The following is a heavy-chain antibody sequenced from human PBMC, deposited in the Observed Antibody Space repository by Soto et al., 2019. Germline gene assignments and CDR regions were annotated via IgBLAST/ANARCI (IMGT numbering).Heavy chain of an antibody. CDR1: GYSFTSYW. CDR2: IDPSDSYT. J-gene: IGHJ6*02. Sequence: ESLKISCKGSGYSFTSYWISWVRQMPGKGLEWMVRIDPSDSYTNYSPSFQGHVTISADKSISTAYLQWSSLKASDTAMYYCARQTRYSSGFRHYYGMDVWGQGTTVTVSS. V-gene: IGHV5-10-1*01. CDR3: ARQTRYSSGFRHYYGMDV. D-gene: IGHD6-19*01.